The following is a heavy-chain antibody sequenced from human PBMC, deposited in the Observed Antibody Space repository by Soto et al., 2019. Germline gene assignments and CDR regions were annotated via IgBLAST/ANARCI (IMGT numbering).Heavy chain of an antibody. V-gene: IGHV3-66*01. CDR1: GFTVSSNY. CDR3: ARALGVTTYYYYYMDV. Sequence: GGSLRLSCAASGFTVSSNYMSWVRQAPGKGLEWVSVIYSGGSTYYADSVKGRFTISRDNSKNTLYLQMNSLRAEDTAVYYCARALGVTTYYYYYMDVWGKGTTVTVSS. J-gene: IGHJ6*03. CDR2: IYSGGST. D-gene: IGHD4-17*01.